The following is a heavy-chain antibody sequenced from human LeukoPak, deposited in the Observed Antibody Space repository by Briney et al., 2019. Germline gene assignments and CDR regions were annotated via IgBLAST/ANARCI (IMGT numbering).Heavy chain of an antibody. CDR3: ARDGSSRLGVLYYMDG. CDR1: GGSISSYY. Sequence: SETLSLTCTVSGGSISSYYWSWIRQPPGKGLEWIGYIYYSGSTNYNPSLKSRVTISVDTSKNQFSLKLSSVTAADTAVYYCARDGSSRLGVLYYMDGWGKGTTVTVSS. J-gene: IGHJ6*03. D-gene: IGHD2-15*01. V-gene: IGHV4-59*01. CDR2: IYYSGST.